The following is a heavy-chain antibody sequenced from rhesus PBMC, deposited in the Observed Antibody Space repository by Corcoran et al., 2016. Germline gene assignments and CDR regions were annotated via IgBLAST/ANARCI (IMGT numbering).Heavy chain of an antibody. D-gene: IGHD4-4*01. CDR2: ISYSGST. CDR1: GYSISSGYG. Sequence: QVQLQESGPGLVKPSETLSLTCAVSGYSISSGYGWSWIRQPPRKGLEWIRYISYSGSTYSTPSFKSRVTISIDTSKNQFSLKLSSVTAADTAVYYCARDGAYGSLDYWGQGVLVTVSS. CDR3: ARDGAYGSLDY. V-gene: IGHV4-127*01. J-gene: IGHJ4*01.